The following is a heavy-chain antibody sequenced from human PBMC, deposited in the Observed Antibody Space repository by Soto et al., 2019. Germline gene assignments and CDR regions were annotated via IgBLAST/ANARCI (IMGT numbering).Heavy chain of an antibody. J-gene: IGHJ6*02. CDR2: IYYSGST. CDR3: ARALEILEWLPYGMDV. D-gene: IGHD3-3*01. CDR1: VGSISSGGYY. Sequence: QVQLQESGPGLVKPSQPLSLTCPVSVGSISSGGYYWSWFRQHPGKGLEGIGYIYYSGSTYYNPSLKSRVTISVDTSKNQFSLKLSSVTAADTAVYYCARALEILEWLPYGMDVWGQGTTVTVSS. V-gene: IGHV4-31*03.